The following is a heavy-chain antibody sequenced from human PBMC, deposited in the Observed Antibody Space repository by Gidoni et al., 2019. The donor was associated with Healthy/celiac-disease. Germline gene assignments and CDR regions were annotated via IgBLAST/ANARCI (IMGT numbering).Heavy chain of an antibody. CDR1: GFTFSSYG. J-gene: IGHJ6*02. CDR2: ISYDGSNK. Sequence: QVQLVESGGGVVQPGRSLSLPCAASGFTFSSYGMHWVRQAQGKGLEWVAVISYDGSNKYYADSVKGRFTISRDNSKNTLYLQMNSLRAEDTAVYYCAKGEYDSSGYLQNYYYGMDVWGQGTTVTVSS. V-gene: IGHV3-30*18. CDR3: AKGEYDSSGYLQNYYYGMDV. D-gene: IGHD3-22*01.